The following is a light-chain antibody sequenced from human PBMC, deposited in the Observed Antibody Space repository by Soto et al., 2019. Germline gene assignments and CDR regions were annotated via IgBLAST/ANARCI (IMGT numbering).Light chain of an antibody. Sequence: QSALTQPASVSGSPGQSITISCTGTSSDVGGYNYVSWYQQHPGKAPKLMIFEVSNRPSGVSIRFSGSKSGNTASLTISGLQAEDEADYYCNSYTSGSTLVFGGGTQLTVL. CDR3: NSYTSGSTLV. J-gene: IGLJ3*02. CDR2: EVS. CDR1: SSDVGGYNY. V-gene: IGLV2-14*01.